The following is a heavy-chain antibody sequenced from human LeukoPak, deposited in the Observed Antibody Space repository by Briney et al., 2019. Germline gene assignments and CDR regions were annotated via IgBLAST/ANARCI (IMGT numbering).Heavy chain of an antibody. Sequence: GGSLRLSCAASGFTFSDYYMSWIRQAPGKGLEWVSYISSSGSTIYYADSVKGRFTISRDNAKNSLYLQMNSLRAEDTAVYYCATNRPYYDILTGYYLPHVGAFDIWGQGTMVTVSS. CDR2: ISSSGSTI. CDR1: GFTFSDYY. V-gene: IGHV3-11*01. D-gene: IGHD3-9*01. J-gene: IGHJ3*02. CDR3: ATNRPYYDILTGYYLPHVGAFDI.